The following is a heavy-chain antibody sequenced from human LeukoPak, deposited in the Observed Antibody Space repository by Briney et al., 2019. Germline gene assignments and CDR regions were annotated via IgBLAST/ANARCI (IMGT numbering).Heavy chain of an antibody. CDR2: IWYDGSNK. Sequence: GGSLRLSCAASGFTFSSYGMHWVRQAPGKGLEWVAVIWYDGSNKYYADSVKGRFTISRDNSKNTLYLQMNSLRAEDTAVYYCARDISPGYFDYWGQGTLVTVSS. CDR1: GFTFSSYG. CDR3: ARDISPGYFDY. V-gene: IGHV3-33*01. J-gene: IGHJ4*02.